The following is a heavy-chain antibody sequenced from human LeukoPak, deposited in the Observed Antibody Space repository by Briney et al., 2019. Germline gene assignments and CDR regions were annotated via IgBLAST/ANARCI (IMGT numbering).Heavy chain of an antibody. V-gene: IGHV3-30-3*01. Sequence: GGSLRLSCAASGFTFSSYTMHWVRQAPGKGLEWVAVISYDGSNKYYADSVKGRFTISRDNSKNTLYLQMNSLRAEDTAVYYCARAHSSGWYTVDAFDIWGQGTMVTVSS. J-gene: IGHJ3*02. CDR1: GFTFSSYT. CDR2: ISYDGSNK. CDR3: ARAHSSGWYTVDAFDI. D-gene: IGHD6-19*01.